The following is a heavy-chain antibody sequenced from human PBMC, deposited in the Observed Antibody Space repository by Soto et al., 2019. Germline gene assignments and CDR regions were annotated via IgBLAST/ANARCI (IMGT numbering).Heavy chain of an antibody. J-gene: IGHJ5*02. V-gene: IGHV3-30*18. Sequence: GGSLRLSCAASGFTFSSYGMHWVRQAPGKGLEWVAVISYDGSNKYYADSVKGRFTISRDNSKNTLYLQMNSLRAEDTAVYYCAKGRNLYDNWFDPWGQGTLVTVSS. CDR1: GFTFSSYG. D-gene: IGHD1-1*01. CDR2: ISYDGSNK. CDR3: AKGRNLYDNWFDP.